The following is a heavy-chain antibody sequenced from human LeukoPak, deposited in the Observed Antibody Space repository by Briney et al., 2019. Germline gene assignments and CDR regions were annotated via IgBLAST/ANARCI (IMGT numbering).Heavy chain of an antibody. CDR1: GFTFSSYW. D-gene: IGHD3-10*02. V-gene: IGHV3-48*04. CDR2: ISSSGSTI. J-gene: IGHJ6*04. CDR3: AELGITMIGGV. Sequence: QSGGSLRLSCAASGFTFSSYWMSWVRQAPGKGLEWVSYISSSGSTIYCADSVKGRFTISRDNAKNSLYLQVNSLRAEDTAVYYCAELGITMIGGVWGKGTTVTISS.